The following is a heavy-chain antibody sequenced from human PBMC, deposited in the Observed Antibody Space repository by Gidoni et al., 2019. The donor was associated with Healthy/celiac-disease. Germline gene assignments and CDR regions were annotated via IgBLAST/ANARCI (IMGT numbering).Heavy chain of an antibody. Sequence: QVQLGEYGGGVVQPGRSLRLSCAAHGFTFRSCGLRWGCQAPGQWLEWVAVISYDGSNKYYADSVKGRFTISRDNSKNTLYLQMNSLRAEDTAVYYCAKDRGDGHYDFWSGYFDYWGQGTLVTVSS. V-gene: IGHV3-30*18. CDR3: AKDRGDGHYDFWSGYFDY. CDR2: ISYDGSNK. CDR1: GFTFRSCG. D-gene: IGHD3-3*01. J-gene: IGHJ4*02.